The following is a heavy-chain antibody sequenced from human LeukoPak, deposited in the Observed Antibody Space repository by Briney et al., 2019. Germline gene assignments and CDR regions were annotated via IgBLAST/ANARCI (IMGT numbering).Heavy chain of an antibody. V-gene: IGHV5-51*01. J-gene: IGHJ4*02. CDR1: GYSFSIYW. D-gene: IGHD2-15*01. CDR3: ARRSCSGSICYDY. Sequence: GESLKISCKGSGYSFSIYWIGWVRQMPGKGLEWMGIIYPGDSDTRYSPSFQGQVTISADKSISTAYLQWSSLKASDTAIYYCARRSCSGSICYDYWGQGTLVTVSS. CDR2: IYPGDSDT.